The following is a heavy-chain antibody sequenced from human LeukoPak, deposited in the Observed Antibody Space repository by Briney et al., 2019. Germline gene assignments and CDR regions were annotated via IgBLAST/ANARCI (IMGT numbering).Heavy chain of an antibody. D-gene: IGHD6-13*01. CDR1: GFTFSNYW. Sequence: GGSLRLSCAASGFTFSNYWMSWVRQAPGKGLEWVANIKEDGSEKYYMDSVKGRFTISRDNARNSLYPQMNSLRAEDTAVYYCASGRQLGYWGQGTLVTVSS. CDR3: ASGRQLGY. CDR2: IKEDGSEK. J-gene: IGHJ4*02. V-gene: IGHV3-7*01.